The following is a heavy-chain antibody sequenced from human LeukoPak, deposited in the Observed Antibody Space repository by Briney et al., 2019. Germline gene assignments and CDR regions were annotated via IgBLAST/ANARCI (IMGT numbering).Heavy chain of an antibody. CDR1: GYTFTSYG. V-gene: IGHV1-18*01. D-gene: IGHD5-18*01. CDR2: ISAYNGDT. Sequence: ASVKVSCKASGYTFTSYGISWVRQAPGQGLEWMGWISAYNGDTIYAQKYQGRVTITRNTSISTAYMELSSLRSEDTAVYYCASRGYSYGYDAFDIWGQGTMVTVSS. J-gene: IGHJ3*02. CDR3: ASRGYSYGYDAFDI.